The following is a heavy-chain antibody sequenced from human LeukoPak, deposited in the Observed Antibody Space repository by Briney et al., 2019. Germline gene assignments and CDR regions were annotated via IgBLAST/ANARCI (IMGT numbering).Heavy chain of an antibody. CDR1: GFSLRTSGVG. CDR3: AHTFYDSSVGPFDY. CDR2: IYWNDDK. D-gene: IGHD3-22*01. Sequence: SGPTLVNPTQTLTLSCTCSGFSLRTSGVGVGWIRQPPGKALEWLALIYWNDDKRYSPSLKSRLTLTKDTSKNQVVLTMTNMDPVDTATYYCAHTFYDSSVGPFDYWGQGTLVTVSS. V-gene: IGHV2-5*01. J-gene: IGHJ4*02.